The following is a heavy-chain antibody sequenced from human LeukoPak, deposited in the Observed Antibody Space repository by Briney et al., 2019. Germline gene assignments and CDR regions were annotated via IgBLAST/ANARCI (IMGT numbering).Heavy chain of an antibody. D-gene: IGHD3-10*01. CDR1: GYIFTSYY. CDR2: INPSGGST. V-gene: IGHV1-46*01. Sequence: GASVKVSCKASGYIFTSYYMHWVRQAPGQGLEWMGLINPSGGSTRYAQKFQGRVTMTRDTSTSTVYMKLSSLRSEDTAVCYCARDGGHVRFGESIAFHYWGQGTLVTVSS. J-gene: IGHJ4*02. CDR3: ARDGGHVRFGESIAFHY.